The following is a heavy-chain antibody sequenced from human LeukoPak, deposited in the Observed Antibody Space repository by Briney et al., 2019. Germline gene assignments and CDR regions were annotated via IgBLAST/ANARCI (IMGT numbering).Heavy chain of an antibody. D-gene: IGHD6-19*01. Sequence: GGSLRLSCAASGFTFGSYAMIWVRQAPGKGLEWVSAISGSGGSTYYADSVKGRFTISRDNSKDTLYLQMNSLRAEDTAVYYCAKLRVAVAGDLFDYWGQGTLVTVSS. CDR2: ISGSGGST. V-gene: IGHV3-23*01. J-gene: IGHJ4*02. CDR1: GFTFGSYA. CDR3: AKLRVAVAGDLFDY.